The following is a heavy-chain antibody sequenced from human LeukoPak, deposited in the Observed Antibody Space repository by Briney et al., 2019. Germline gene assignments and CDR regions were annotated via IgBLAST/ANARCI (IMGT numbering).Heavy chain of an antibody. D-gene: IGHD3-22*01. CDR2: ISAYNGNT. CDR3: ARYSDSSGFWYYYYYGMDV. CDR1: GYTFTSYG. V-gene: IGHV1-18*01. Sequence: GASVKVSCKASGYTFTSYGISWVRQAPGQGLEWMGWISAYNGNTNYAQKLQGRVTMTTDTSTSTAYMEPRSLRSDDTAVYYCARYSDSSGFWYYYYYGMDVWGQGTTVTVSS. J-gene: IGHJ6*02.